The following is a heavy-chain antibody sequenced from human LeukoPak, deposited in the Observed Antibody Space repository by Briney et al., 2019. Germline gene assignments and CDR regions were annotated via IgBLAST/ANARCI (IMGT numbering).Heavy chain of an antibody. CDR3: AREDSSGYLRGENYFDY. V-gene: IGHV1-2*02. CDR1: GYSFDDYY. J-gene: IGHJ4*02. CDR2: INPNSGVT. Sequence: ASVKVSCKASGYSFDDYYMQWVRQAPGHGLEWTGWINPNSGVTNYAQKFQGRVTMTRDTSISTAYMELSRLRSDDTAVYYCAREDSSGYLRGENYFDYWGQGTLVTVSS. D-gene: IGHD3-22*01.